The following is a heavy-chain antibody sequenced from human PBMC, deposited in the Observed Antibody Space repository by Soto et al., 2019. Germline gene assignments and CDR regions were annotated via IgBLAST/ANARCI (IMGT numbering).Heavy chain of an antibody. V-gene: IGHV1-8*01. CDR2: MNTNSGNK. CDR1: GSTCTRYD. J-gene: IGHJ5*02. D-gene: IGHD3-10*01. CDR3: AKRITMVRGVATFDP. Sequence: ASVKVYYNASGSTCTRYDINWVRKATGQGLEWMGWMNTNSGNKGYAQKFQCRVTMTRNTSISTAYMELSSRRSEDTAVYYCAKRITMVRGVATFDPWGRGTLVTVSS.